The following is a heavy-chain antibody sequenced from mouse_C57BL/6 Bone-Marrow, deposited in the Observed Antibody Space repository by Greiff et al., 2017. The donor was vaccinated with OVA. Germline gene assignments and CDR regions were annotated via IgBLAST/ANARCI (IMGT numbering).Heavy chain of an antibody. CDR3: ARHSSGYGFAY. CDR2: IYPGDGDT. J-gene: IGHJ3*01. V-gene: IGHV1-82*01. CDR1: GYAFSSSW. D-gene: IGHD3-2*02. Sequence: VQLQQSGPELVKPGASVKISCKASGYAFSSSWMNWVKQRPGKGLEWIGRIYPGDGDTNYNGKFKGKATLTADKSSSTAYMQLSSLTSEDSAVYFCARHSSGYGFAYWGQGTLVTVSA.